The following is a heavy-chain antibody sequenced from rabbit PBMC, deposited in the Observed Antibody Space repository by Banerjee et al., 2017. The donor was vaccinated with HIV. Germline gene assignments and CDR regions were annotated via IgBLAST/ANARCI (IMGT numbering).Heavy chain of an antibody. D-gene: IGHD1-1*01. CDR3: ARGDTVATFNL. J-gene: IGHJ4*01. CDR2: ICRSDGST. Sequence: PGKGLEWIGCICRSDGSTWYASWAKGRFTISKTSSTTVTLQLNSLTAADTATYFCARGDTVATFNLWGQGTLVTVS. V-gene: IGHV1S40*01.